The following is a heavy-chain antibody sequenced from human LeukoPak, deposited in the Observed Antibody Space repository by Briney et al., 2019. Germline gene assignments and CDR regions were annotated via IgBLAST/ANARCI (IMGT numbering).Heavy chain of an antibody. CDR2: INTNTGNP. CDR1: GYTFTSYA. D-gene: IGHD3-10*01. J-gene: IGHJ6*03. Sequence: ASVKVSCKASGYTFTSYAMNWVRQAPGQGLEWMGWINTNTGNPTYAQGFTGRFVFSLDTSVSTAYLQISSLKAEDTAAYYCARYYGSGSYQGDYYYYMDVWGKGTTVTVSS. CDR3: ARYYGSGSYQGDYYYYMDV. V-gene: IGHV7-4-1*02.